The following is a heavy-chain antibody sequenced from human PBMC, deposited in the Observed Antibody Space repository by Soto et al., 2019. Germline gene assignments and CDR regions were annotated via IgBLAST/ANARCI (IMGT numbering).Heavy chain of an antibody. CDR2: ISAYNGNT. CDR1: GYTFTSYG. J-gene: IGHJ5*02. Sequence: QVPLVQSGAEVKKPGASVKVSCKASGYTFTSYGISWVRQAPGQGLEWMGWISAYNGNTNYAQKLQGRVTMTTDTSTSTAYMELRSLRSDDTAVYYCARITTYYYDRWWMRGMNWFDPWGQGTLVTVSS. V-gene: IGHV1-18*01. D-gene: IGHD3-22*01. CDR3: ARITTYYYDRWWMRGMNWFDP.